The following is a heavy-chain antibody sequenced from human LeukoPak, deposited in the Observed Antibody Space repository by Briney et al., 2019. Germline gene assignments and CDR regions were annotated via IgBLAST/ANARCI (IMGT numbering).Heavy chain of an antibody. CDR2: ISYGGGI. CDR3: ARHVYGMMPQIDY. J-gene: IGHJ4*02. D-gene: IGHD3-10*01. V-gene: IGHV4-39*01. Sequence: PSETLSLTCTVSGGSISSSGYYRGWIRQPPGKGLEGLEWIGSISYGGGIHYNPSIKSRATISVDTSNNQSSVTLSSVTAADTAVYYCARHVYGMMPQIDYWGQGTLVTVSS. CDR1: GGSISSSGYY.